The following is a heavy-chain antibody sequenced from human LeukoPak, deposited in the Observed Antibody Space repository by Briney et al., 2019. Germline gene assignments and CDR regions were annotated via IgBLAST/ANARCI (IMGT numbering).Heavy chain of an antibody. CDR3: ARENSGYGYSFDY. D-gene: IGHD5-12*01. J-gene: IGHJ4*02. CDR1: GYTFTSYA. Sequence: ASVKVSCKASGYTFTSYAMHWVRQAPGQRLEWMGWINAGNGNTKYSQKFQGRVTFSRDTSASIAYMEVSSLRSEDTAVFYCARENSGYGYSFDYWGQGTLVTVSS. CDR2: INAGNGNT. V-gene: IGHV1-3*01.